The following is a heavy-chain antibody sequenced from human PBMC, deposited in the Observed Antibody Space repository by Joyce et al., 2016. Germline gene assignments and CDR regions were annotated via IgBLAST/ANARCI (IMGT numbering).Heavy chain of an antibody. Sequence: QVQLVQSGAEVKKPGASVKVSCKASGYTFTNFDINWVRQAPGQGLEWLGWMTPNSGNTGYAQNFQGRVTMTRDTSISTAYMELSSLRSEDTAVYFCARNKYGTGDFDFWDQGTPVTVSS. V-gene: IGHV1-8*01. J-gene: IGHJ4*02. CDR2: MTPNSGNT. D-gene: IGHD7-27*01. CDR1: GYTFTNFD. CDR3: ARNKYGTGDFDF.